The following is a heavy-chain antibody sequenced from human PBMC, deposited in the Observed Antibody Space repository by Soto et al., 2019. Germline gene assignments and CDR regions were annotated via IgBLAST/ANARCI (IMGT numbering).Heavy chain of an antibody. CDR2: ISGSGGST. D-gene: IGHD3-16*01. CDR3: AKVYTKYYAGGENYFDY. CDR1: GFTFSSYA. Sequence: EVQLLESGGGLVQPGGSLRLSCAASGFTFSSYAMSWVRQAPGKGLEWVSAISGSGGSTYYADSVKGRFTISRDNSKNTLYLQMNSLSAEDTAVYYCAKVYTKYYAGGENYFDYWGQGTLVTVSS. V-gene: IGHV3-23*01. J-gene: IGHJ4*02.